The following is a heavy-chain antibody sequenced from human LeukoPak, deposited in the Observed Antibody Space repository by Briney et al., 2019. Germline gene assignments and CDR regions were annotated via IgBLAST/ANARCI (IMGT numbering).Heavy chain of an antibody. Sequence: GGSLRLSCAASGFTFSSYAMHWVRQAPGKGLEYVSAISSNGGSTYYANSVKGRFTVSRDNSKNTLYLQMGSLRAEDMAVYYCARAGGPTDFDYWGQGTLVTVSS. D-gene: IGHD2-8*02. CDR2: ISSNGGST. J-gene: IGHJ4*02. CDR1: GFTFSSYA. CDR3: ARAGGPTDFDY. V-gene: IGHV3-64*01.